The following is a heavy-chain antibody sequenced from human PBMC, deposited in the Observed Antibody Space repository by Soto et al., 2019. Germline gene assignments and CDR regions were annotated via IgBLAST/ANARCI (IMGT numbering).Heavy chain of an antibody. Sequence: EVQLVESGGGLVQPGGSLRLSCAASGFTFSSYSMNWVRQAPGKGLEWLSFIGSSGSAIYYADSVKGRFTISRDNAKNSLYLQMNSLRGEDPAVYYCAGARPASGPGYGFEIWGQGKKVTVPS. V-gene: IGHV3-48*01. J-gene: IGHJ3*02. CDR2: IGSSGSAI. CDR3: AGARPASGPGYGFEI. CDR1: GFTFSSYS.